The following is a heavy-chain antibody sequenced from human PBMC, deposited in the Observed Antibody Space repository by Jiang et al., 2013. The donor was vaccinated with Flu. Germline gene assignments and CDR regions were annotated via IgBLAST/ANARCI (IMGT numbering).Heavy chain of an antibody. V-gene: IGHV3-33*01. J-gene: IGHJ4*02. CDR2: IWYDGSLK. Sequence: VQLVESGGGVVQPGRSLRLSCAASGFMFNSYGMHWVRQAPGKGLEWVALIWYDGSLKYYEDSVKGRFSISRDNSKNTVYLQMNSLRADDTAVYYCARGDTSASPCDYWGQGTQV. D-gene: IGHD2-2*01. CDR1: GFMFNSYG. CDR3: ARGDTSASPCDY.